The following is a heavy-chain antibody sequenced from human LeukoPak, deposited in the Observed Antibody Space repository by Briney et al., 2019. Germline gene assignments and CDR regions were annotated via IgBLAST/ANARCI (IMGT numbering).Heavy chain of an antibody. CDR1: GYIFTGYY. CDR2: INPNSGGT. D-gene: IGHD3-22*01. CDR3: ARIGSSPRSYYYDSSGYYSAFDY. Sequence: ASVKVSCKASGYIFTGYYMHWVRQAPGPGLEWMGWINPNSGGTNYAQKFQGRVTMTRDTSISTAYMELSRLRSDDTAVYYCARIGSSPRSYYYDSSGYYSAFDYWGQGTLVTVSS. J-gene: IGHJ4*02. V-gene: IGHV1-2*02.